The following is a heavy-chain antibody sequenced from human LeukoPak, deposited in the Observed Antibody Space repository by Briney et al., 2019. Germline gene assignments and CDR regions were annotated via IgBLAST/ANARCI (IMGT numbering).Heavy chain of an antibody. D-gene: IGHD3-22*01. CDR2: INHSGST. CDR1: GGSFSGYY. J-gene: IGHJ5*02. V-gene: IGHV4-34*01. CDR3: ARVVGFYDSSAFDL. Sequence: SETLSLTCAVYGGSFSGYYWSWIRQPPGKGLEWIGEINHSGSTNYHPSLESRVTISVDTSKNQFSLKLSSVTTADTAVYYCARVVGFYDSSAFDLWGQGTLVTVSS.